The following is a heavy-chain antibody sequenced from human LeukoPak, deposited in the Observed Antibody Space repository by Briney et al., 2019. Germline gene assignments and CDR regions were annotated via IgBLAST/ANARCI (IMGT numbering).Heavy chain of an antibody. D-gene: IGHD3-3*01. CDR2: ISYDGSNK. CDR3: ARGPPYYDFWSGTANFDY. CDR1: GFTFSSYA. Sequence: GGSLRLSCAASGFTFSSYAMHWVRQAPGKGLEWVAVISYDGSNKYYADSVKGRFTISRDNSKNTLYLQMNSLRAEDTAVYYCARGPPYYDFWSGTANFDYWGQGTLVTVFS. V-gene: IGHV3-30-3*01. J-gene: IGHJ4*02.